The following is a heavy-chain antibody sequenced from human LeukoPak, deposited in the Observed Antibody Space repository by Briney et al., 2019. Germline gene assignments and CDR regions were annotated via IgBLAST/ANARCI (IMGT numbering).Heavy chain of an antibody. CDR3: ARSSSGVYIQ. CDR1: GFTFSNYA. J-gene: IGHJ4*02. CDR2: ISYDGSNK. Sequence: PGGSLRLSCAVSGFTFSNYAMYWVRQAPGKGLEWVAVISYDGSNKYYADSVKGRFTISRDNSKNTLYLQMNSLRADDSAVYYCARSSSGVYIQWGQGTLVTVSS. V-gene: IGHV3-30-3*01. D-gene: IGHD2-15*01.